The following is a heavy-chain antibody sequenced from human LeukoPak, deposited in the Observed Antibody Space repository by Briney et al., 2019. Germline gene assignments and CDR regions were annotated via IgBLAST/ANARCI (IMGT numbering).Heavy chain of an antibody. Sequence: KSSETLSLTCTVSGGSISSSSYYWGWIRQPPGKGLEWIGSIYYSGSTYYNPSLKSRVTISVDTSKNQISLTLSSVTAADTAIYYCARDKGYNDYERFDSWGQGTLVTVSS. CDR3: ARDKGYNDYERFDS. CDR1: GGSISSSSYY. V-gene: IGHV4-39*07. CDR2: IYYSGST. J-gene: IGHJ4*02. D-gene: IGHD5-12*01.